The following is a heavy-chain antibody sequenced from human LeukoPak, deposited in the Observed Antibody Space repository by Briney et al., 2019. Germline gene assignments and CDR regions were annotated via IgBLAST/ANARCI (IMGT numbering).Heavy chain of an antibody. D-gene: IGHD3-3*01. CDR2: INPNSGGT. CDR1: GYTFTGYY. J-gene: IGHJ6*03. Sequence: ASVKVSCKASGYTFTGYYMHWVRQAPGQGLEWMGWINPNSGGTNYAQKFQGRVTMTRDTSISTAYMELSRLRSDDTAVYYCARGVELRFLEWLYYYYYMDVWGKGTTVTVSS. V-gene: IGHV1-2*02. CDR3: ARGVELRFLEWLYYYYYMDV.